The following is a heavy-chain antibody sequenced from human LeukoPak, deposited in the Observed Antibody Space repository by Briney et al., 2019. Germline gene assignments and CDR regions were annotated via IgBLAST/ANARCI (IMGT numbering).Heavy chain of an antibody. J-gene: IGHJ4*02. V-gene: IGHV3-21*01. Sequence: PGGSLRLSCAASGFTFSSYSMNWVRQAPGKGLEWVSSISSSSSYIYYADSVKGRFTISRDNAKNSLYLQMNSLRAEDTAVYYCARDSSTGITGTTFDYWGQGTLVTVSS. CDR3: ARDSSTGITGTTFDY. D-gene: IGHD1-14*01. CDR1: GFTFSSYS. CDR2: ISSSSSYI.